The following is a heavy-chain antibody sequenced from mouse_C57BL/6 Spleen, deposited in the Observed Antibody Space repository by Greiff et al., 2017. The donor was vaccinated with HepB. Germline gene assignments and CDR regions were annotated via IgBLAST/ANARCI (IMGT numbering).Heavy chain of an antibody. Sequence: QVQLKQPGAELVKPGASVKLSCKASGYTFTSYWMHWVKQRPGQGLEWIGMIHPNSGSTNYNEKFKSKATLTVDKSSSTAYMQLSSLTSEDSAVYYCAGITTNYYFDYWGQGTTLTVSS. D-gene: IGHD1-1*01. V-gene: IGHV1-64*01. CDR2: IHPNSGST. J-gene: IGHJ2*01. CDR3: AGITTNYYFDY. CDR1: GYTFTSYW.